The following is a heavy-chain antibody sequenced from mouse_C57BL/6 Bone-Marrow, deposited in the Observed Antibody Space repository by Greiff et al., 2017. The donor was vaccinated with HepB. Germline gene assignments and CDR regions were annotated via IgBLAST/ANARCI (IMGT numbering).Heavy chain of an antibody. Sequence: VQLKESGPELVKPGASVKISCKASGYAFSSSWMNWVKQRPGKGLEWIGRIYPGDGDTNYNGKFKGKATLTADKSSSTAYMQLSSLTSEDSAVYFCASYYYGSSLYAMDYWGQGTSVTVSS. V-gene: IGHV1-82*01. CDR2: IYPGDGDT. CDR1: GYAFSSSW. CDR3: ASYYYGSSLYAMDY. D-gene: IGHD1-1*01. J-gene: IGHJ4*01.